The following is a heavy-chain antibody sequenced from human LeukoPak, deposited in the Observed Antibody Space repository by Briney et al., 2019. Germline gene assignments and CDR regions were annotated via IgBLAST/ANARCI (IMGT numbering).Heavy chain of an antibody. CDR2: IKQDGSEK. D-gene: IGHD5-18*01. Sequence: PGGSLRLSCVASGFTFSSSWMSWVRQAPGKGLEWVANIKQDGSEKYCVDSVKGRFTISRDNAKNSLYLQMNSLRAEDTAVYYCAREAGIPPSTQQWPTSVDYGGQGTLVTVSS. V-gene: IGHV3-7*05. CDR1: GFTFSSSW. J-gene: IGHJ4*02. CDR3: AREAGIPPSTQQWPTSVDY.